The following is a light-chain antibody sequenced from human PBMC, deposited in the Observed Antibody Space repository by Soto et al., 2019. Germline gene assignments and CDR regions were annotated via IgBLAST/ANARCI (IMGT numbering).Light chain of an antibody. J-gene: IGKJ2*01. V-gene: IGKV3-20*01. CDR1: QSVTNSR. CDR3: QQYGSLPRT. CDR2: GAS. Sequence: EIVLTQSPGTLSLSPGERATLSCWASQSVTNSRLAWYQHKPGQAPRLLMYGASSRATGIPDRFSGSGSGIDFTLTISRLEPEDFAVYFCQQYGSLPRTFGQGTKLEIK.